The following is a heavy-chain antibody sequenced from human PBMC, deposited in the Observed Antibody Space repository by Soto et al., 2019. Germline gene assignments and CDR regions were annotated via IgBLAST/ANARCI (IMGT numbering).Heavy chain of an antibody. J-gene: IGHJ4*02. CDR3: ASLGYYDSSGYYYANGYY. CDR2: IIPIFGTA. V-gene: IGHV1-69*01. D-gene: IGHD3-22*01. CDR1: GGTFSSYA. Sequence: QVQLVQSGAEVKKPGSSVKVSCKASGGTFSSYAISWVRQAPGQGLEWMGGIIPIFGTANYAQKFQGRVTITADDSTSTAYMELSSLRSEDTAVYYCASLGYYDSSGYYYANGYYWGQGTLVTVSS.